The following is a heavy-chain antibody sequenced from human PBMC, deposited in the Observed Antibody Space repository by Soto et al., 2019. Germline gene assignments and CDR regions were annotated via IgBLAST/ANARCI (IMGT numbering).Heavy chain of an antibody. CDR3: ARDAFDSSSWYNAYYCGMDV. J-gene: IGHJ6*02. Sequence: QVQLVQSGAEVKKPGASVKVSCKASGYTITSYGISWVRQAPGQGLEWMGWISAYNGNTNYAQRLKGRVTMTTDTSTSTAYRELRSLRSDDTAVYYCARDAFDSSSWYNAYYCGMDVWGQGTTVTVSS. D-gene: IGHD6-13*01. V-gene: IGHV1-18*01. CDR2: ISAYNGNT. CDR1: GYTITSYG.